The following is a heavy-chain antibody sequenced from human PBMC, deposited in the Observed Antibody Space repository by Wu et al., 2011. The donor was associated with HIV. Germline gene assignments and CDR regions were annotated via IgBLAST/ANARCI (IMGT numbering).Heavy chain of an antibody. Sequence: QVQLVQSGAEVKKPGASVKVSCKVSGYTLTELSMHWVRQAPGKGLEWMGGFDPEDGETIYAQKFQGRVTMTEDTSTDTAYMELSSLRSEDTAVYYCATDLIPAYCGGDCHSPRFDYWGQGTLVTVSS. V-gene: IGHV1-24*01. CDR1: GYTLTELS. D-gene: IGHD2-21*02. J-gene: IGHJ4*02. CDR3: ATDLIPAYCGGDCHSPRFDY. CDR2: FDPEDGET.